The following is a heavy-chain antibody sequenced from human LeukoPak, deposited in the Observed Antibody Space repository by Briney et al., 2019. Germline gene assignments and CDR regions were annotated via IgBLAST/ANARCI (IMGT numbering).Heavy chain of an antibody. CDR2: LYSGGTT. J-gene: IGHJ4*02. Sequence: GGSLRLSCAASGFSVSSNYVSWVRQAPGKGLEWVSVLYSGGTTYYADSVMGRFTISRDNSKNTLYLQMNSLRAEDTAVYYCAGRYDSSGYPLHWGQGTLVTVSS. CDR1: GFSVSSNY. CDR3: AGRYDSSGYPLH. D-gene: IGHD3-22*01. V-gene: IGHV3-53*01.